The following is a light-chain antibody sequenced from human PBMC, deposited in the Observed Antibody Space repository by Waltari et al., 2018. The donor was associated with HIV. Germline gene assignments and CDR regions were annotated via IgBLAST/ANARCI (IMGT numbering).Light chain of an antibody. V-gene: IGLV2-14*01. CDR2: EVS. CDR3: QSYDRSLDWV. CDR1: SSDVGGYDF. J-gene: IGLJ3*02. Sequence: QSALTQPASVSGSPGQSITISCTGTSSDVGGYDFVSWYQHHPGKPPKLMIYEVSARPSGVSNLFSASKSGNTASLTISGLQAEDEADYFCQSYDRSLDWVFGGGTKLTVL.